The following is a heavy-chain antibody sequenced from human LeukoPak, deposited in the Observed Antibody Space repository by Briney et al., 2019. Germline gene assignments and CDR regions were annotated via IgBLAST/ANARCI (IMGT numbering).Heavy chain of an antibody. CDR2: ITTSGTYI. V-gene: IGHV3-21*06. CDR1: GFSVSSNA. CDR3: ARPFYYDNNGGEGMDV. J-gene: IGHJ6*02. Sequence: GGSLRLSCAASGFSVSSNAMTWVRQAPGKGLELVSSITTSGTYIYYADSVKGRFTISRDNAKNSLYLQMNSLRAEDTAVYYCARPFYYDNNGGEGMDVWGQGTTVTVSS. D-gene: IGHD3-22*01.